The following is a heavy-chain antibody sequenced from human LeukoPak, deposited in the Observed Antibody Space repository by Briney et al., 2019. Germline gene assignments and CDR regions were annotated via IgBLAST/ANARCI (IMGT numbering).Heavy chain of an antibody. D-gene: IGHD2-2*01. J-gene: IGHJ5*02. CDR1: GYTLTELS. CDR3: AVPAAQGDNWFDP. V-gene: IGHV1-24*01. CDR2: FDPEDGET. Sequence: APVKVSCKVSGYTLTELSTHWVRQAPGKGLEWMGGFDPEDGETIYAQKFQGRVTMTEDTSTDTAYMELSSLRSEDTAVYYCAVPAAQGDNWFDPWGQGTLVTVSS.